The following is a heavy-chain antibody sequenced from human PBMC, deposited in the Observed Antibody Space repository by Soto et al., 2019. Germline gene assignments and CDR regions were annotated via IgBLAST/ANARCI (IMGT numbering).Heavy chain of an antibody. CDR3: ARAYCSPTICYNSDY. CDR2: ISLGSGGT. J-gene: IGHJ4*02. D-gene: IGHD2-2*02. V-gene: IGHV1-3*01. CDR1: GYSSTNYA. Sequence: ASVKVSCKXSGYSSTNYAMHWVRQAPGQRPEWMGWISLGSGGTKLSQNFQGRLSLTRDTSANIAYMELSSLRSEDTAMYYCARAYCSPTICYNSDYWGQGTQVTVSS.